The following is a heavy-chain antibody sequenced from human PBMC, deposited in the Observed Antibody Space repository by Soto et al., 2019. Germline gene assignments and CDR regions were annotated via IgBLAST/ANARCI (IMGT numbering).Heavy chain of an antibody. V-gene: IGHV3-30*18. Sequence: QVQLVESGGGVVQPGTSLRLSCVVSGFTLSNTGVHWVRQAPGKGLEWVAMISHDGFSQYYLDSVKGRFTISRDNSKNTAYLQMHSLRPEVTSVYYCAKDWGSSGWYNSIDSWGQGTLVTVSS. D-gene: IGHD6-19*01. CDR2: ISHDGFSQ. CDR3: AKDWGSSGWYNSIDS. J-gene: IGHJ5*01. CDR1: GFTLSNTG.